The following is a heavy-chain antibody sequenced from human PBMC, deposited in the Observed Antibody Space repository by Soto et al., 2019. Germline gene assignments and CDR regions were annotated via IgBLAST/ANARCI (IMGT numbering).Heavy chain of an antibody. CDR3: ARQKAVTVATSTSSLFDY. V-gene: IGHV4-39*01. CDR2: IYYSGST. D-gene: IGHD1-1*01. CDR1: GGSISSSSYY. Sequence: QLQLQESGPGLVKPSETLSLTCTVSGGSISSSSYYWGWIRQPPGKGLEWIGSIYYSGSTYYNPSLKSRVTISVDTSKNQFSRQLSSVTAADTAVYYCARQKAVTVATSTSSLFDYWGQGTLVTVSS. J-gene: IGHJ4*02.